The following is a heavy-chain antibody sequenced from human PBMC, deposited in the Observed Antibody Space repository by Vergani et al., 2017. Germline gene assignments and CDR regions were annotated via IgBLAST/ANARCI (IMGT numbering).Heavy chain of an antibody. CDR3: AREDSSGYYYNDAFDI. CDR2: INPNSGGT. J-gene: IGHJ3*02. V-gene: IGHV1-2*02. CDR1: GYTFTGYY. Sequence: QVQLVQSGAEVKKPGASVKVSCKASGYTFTGYYMHWVRQAPGQGLEWMGWINPNSGGTNYAQKFQGRVTMTRDTSISTAYMELSRLRSEDTAVYYCAREDSSGYYYNDAFDIWGQGTMVTVSS. D-gene: IGHD3-22*01.